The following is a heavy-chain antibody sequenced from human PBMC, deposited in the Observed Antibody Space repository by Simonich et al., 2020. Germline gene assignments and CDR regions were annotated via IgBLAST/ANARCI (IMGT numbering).Heavy chain of an antibody. V-gene: IGHV3-20*01. CDR1: GLLFGDYV. CDR2: INWNGGST. D-gene: IGHD1-1*01. CDR3: ARGRNDFDY. Sequence: EVQLVESGGGVVRPGGSLRLSCAASGLLFGDYVMSWGRQDPGRGLEWISGINWNGGSTGYADSVKCRFTISRDNAKNSLYLQMNSLRAEDTSLYHCARGRNDFDYWGQGTLVTVSS. J-gene: IGHJ4*02.